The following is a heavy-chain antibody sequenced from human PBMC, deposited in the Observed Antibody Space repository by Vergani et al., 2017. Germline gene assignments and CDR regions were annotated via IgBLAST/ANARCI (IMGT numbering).Heavy chain of an antibody. CDR3: ERXKAMVRGVVIFYYCGMDV. CDR2: IYYSGST. V-gene: IGHV4-31*03. CDR1: GGSISSGGYY. J-gene: IGHJ6*02. Sequence: QVQLQESGPGLVKPSQTLSLTCTVSGGSISSGGYYWSWIRQHPGKGLEWIGYIYYSGSTYYNPSLKSRVTISVDTSKNQFSLKLSSVTAADAAVYYCERXKAMVRGVVIFYYCGMDVWGQGSTVTVSS. D-gene: IGHD3-10*01.